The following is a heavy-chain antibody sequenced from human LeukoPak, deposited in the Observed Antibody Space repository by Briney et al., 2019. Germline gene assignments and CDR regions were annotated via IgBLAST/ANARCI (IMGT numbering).Heavy chain of an antibody. D-gene: IGHD4-23*01. CDR3: ARVSVVTDPFDAFDI. Sequence: GASVKVSCKASGGTFSSYAISWVRQAPGQGLEWMGWISAYNGNTNYAQKLQGRVTMTTDTSTSTAYMELRSLRSDDTAVYYCARVSVVTDPFDAFDIWGQGTMVTVSS. J-gene: IGHJ3*02. CDR2: ISAYNGNT. V-gene: IGHV1-18*01. CDR1: GGTFSSYA.